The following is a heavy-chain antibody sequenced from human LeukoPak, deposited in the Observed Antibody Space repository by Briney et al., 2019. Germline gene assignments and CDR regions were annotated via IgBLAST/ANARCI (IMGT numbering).Heavy chain of an antibody. Sequence: SETLSLTCTVSGGSISSSSYYWGWIRQPPGKGLEWIGSIYYRGSTYYNPSLKSRVTISVDTSKNQFSLKLSSVTAADTAVYYCARPYSNYWFDPWVQGTLVTVSS. CDR3: ARPYSNYWFDP. CDR1: GGSISSSSYY. CDR2: IYYRGST. V-gene: IGHV4-39*07. J-gene: IGHJ5*02. D-gene: IGHD4-11*01.